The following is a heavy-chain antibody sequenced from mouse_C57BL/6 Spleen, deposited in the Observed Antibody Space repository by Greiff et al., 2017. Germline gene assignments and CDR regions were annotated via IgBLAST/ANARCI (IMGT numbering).Heavy chain of an antibody. J-gene: IGHJ1*03. Sequence: QVQLKESGPELVKPGASVKISCKASGYAFSSSWMNWVKQRPGKGLEWIGRIYPGDGDTNYNGKFKGKATLTADKSSSTAYMQRSSLTSAAAAVYVWARERYYYGSSDWYFDVWGTGTTVTVSS. CDR3: ARERYYYGSSDWYFDV. D-gene: IGHD1-1*01. CDR2: IYPGDGDT. V-gene: IGHV1-82*01. CDR1: GYAFSSSW.